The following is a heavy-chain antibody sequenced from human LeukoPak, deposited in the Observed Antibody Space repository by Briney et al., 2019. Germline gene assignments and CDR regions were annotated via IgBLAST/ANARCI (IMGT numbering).Heavy chain of an antibody. CDR3: ARDDVQTAVAGNYYYYGMDV. V-gene: IGHV3-53*04. Sequence: GGSLRLSCAASGFTVSSNYMSWVRQAPGKGLEWVSVIYSGGSTYYADSVKGRFTISRHNSKNTLYLQMNSLRAEDTAVYYCARDDVQTAVAGNYYYYGMDVWGQGTTVTVSS. CDR2: IYSGGST. J-gene: IGHJ6*02. CDR1: GFTVSSNY. D-gene: IGHD6-19*01.